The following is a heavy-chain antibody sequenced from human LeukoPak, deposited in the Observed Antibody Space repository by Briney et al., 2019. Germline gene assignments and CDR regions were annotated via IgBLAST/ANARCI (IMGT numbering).Heavy chain of an antibody. D-gene: IGHD3-10*02. J-gene: IGHJ4*02. CDR3: AKGHEENCVRGCSSRVLDY. Sequence: GGSLRLSCAASGFTFRNYAMNWVRQAPGKGLEWVSIISGSRDSKYSADSMEGRFTISRDNSKNTLYLQMNSLRVEDTAVYYCAKGHEENCVRGCSSRVLDYWGQGILVTVSS. V-gene: IGHV3-23*01. CDR1: GFTFRNYA. CDR2: ISGSRDSK.